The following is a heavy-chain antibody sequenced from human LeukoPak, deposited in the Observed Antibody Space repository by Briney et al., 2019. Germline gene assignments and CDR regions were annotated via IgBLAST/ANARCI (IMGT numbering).Heavy chain of an antibody. CDR3: ARTQWEPLAFDI. D-gene: IGHD1-26*01. J-gene: IGHJ3*02. CDR1: GFTFRSYA. CDR2: ISYDGRNK. Sequence: GGSLRLSCAASGFTFRSYAMHWVRQAPGKGLEWMAVISYDGRNKNYADSAKGRFTISRDNSKNTLYLQMNSLRAEDTAVYYCARTQWEPLAFDIWGQGTMVTVSS. V-gene: IGHV3-30*14.